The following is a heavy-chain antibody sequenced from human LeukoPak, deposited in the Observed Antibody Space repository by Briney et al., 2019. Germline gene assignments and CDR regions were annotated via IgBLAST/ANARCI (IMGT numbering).Heavy chain of an antibody. CDR2: IIPIFGTA. Sequence: GASVKVSCKASGYTFTSYGISWVRQAPGQGLEWMGGIIPIFGTANYAQKFQGRVTITADESTSTAYMELSSLRSEDTAVYYCARGALAYYYGSGSYYQLGYWGQGTLVTVSS. J-gene: IGHJ4*02. CDR3: ARGALAYYYGSGSYYQLGY. V-gene: IGHV1-69*13. D-gene: IGHD3-10*01. CDR1: GYTFTSYG.